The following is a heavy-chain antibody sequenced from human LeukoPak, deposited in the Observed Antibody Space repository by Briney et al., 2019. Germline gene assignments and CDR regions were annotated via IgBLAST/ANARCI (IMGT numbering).Heavy chain of an antibody. CDR3: ARDGRDGYIDY. CDR2: IKEDGSKK. V-gene: IGHV3-7*01. D-gene: IGHD5-24*01. CDR1: GFTFSSCW. Sequence: GGSLRLSCAASGFTFSSCWMSWVRQAPGKGVEGVANIKEDGSKKYYVDSVKGRFTISRDNAKNSLYLQMHSLRAEDTAVYYCARDGRDGYIDYWGQGTLVTVSS. J-gene: IGHJ4*02.